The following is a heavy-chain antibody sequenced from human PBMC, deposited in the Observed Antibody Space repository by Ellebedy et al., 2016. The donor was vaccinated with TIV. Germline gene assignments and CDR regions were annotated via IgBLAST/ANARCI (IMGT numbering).Heavy chain of an antibody. CDR2: MWFDGSNT. CDR3: AREYQEFYFDY. V-gene: IGHV3-33*01. Sequence: GGSLRLSXAASGFTFGSYCMHWVRQAPGKWLEWVAYMWFDGSNTHYRDSVQGRFTISRDNSKNTLYLQMNSLRTEDTAVYYCAREYQEFYFDYWGQGTLVTVSS. J-gene: IGHJ4*02. CDR1: GFTFGSYC. D-gene: IGHD2-2*01.